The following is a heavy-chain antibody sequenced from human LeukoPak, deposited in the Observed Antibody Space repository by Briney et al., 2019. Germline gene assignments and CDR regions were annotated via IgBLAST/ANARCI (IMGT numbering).Heavy chain of an antibody. CDR3: AAQRGYYYDSSGYYLEYFQH. V-gene: IGHV4-39*01. CDR2: IYYSGST. Sequence: PSETLSLTCTVSGGSISSSSYYWGWICQPPGKGLEWIGSIYYSGSTYYNPSLKSRVTISVDTSKNQFSLKLSSVTAADTAVYYCAAQRGYYYDSSGYYLEYFQHWGQGTLVTVSS. D-gene: IGHD3-22*01. CDR1: GGSISSSSYY. J-gene: IGHJ1*01.